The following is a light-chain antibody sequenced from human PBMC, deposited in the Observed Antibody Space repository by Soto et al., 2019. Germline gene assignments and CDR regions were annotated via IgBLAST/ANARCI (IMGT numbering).Light chain of an antibody. J-gene: IGKJ1*01. CDR3: QQYHNWPRT. CDR1: QTVSRN. CDR2: AAS. Sequence: EIVLTQSPAILSVSPGERATLSCRPSQTVSRNLAWYQQKPGQPPRLLIYAASTRATDIPSRFSGSGSGTELTLTISSLQSEDVGVYYCQQYHNWPRTFGQGTKVDIK. V-gene: IGKV3-15*01.